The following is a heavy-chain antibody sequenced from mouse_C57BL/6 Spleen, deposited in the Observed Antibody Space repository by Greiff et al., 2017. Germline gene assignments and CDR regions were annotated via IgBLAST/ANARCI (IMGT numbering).Heavy chain of an antibody. CDR2: IRSKSNNYAT. D-gene: IGHD2-5*01. Sequence: EVHLVESGGGLVQPKGSLKLSCAASGFSFNTYAMNWVRQAPGKGLEWVARIRSKSNNYATYYADSVKDRFTISSDDSESMLYLQMNNLKTEDTAMYYCVRLEDSKSVYAMDYWGQGTSVTVSS. V-gene: IGHV10-1*01. CDR1: GFSFNTYA. J-gene: IGHJ4*01. CDR3: VRLEDSKSVYAMDY.